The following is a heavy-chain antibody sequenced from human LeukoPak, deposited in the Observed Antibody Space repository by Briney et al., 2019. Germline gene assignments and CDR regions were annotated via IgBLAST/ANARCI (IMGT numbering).Heavy chain of an antibody. Sequence: KPSETLSLTCTVSGGSISSYYWSWIRQPPGKGLEWIGFIYYSGSTNYNPSLKSRVTISVDTSKNQFSLKLSSVTAADTAVYYCARLDDGSGYFYFDYWGQGTLVTVSS. CDR1: GGSISSYY. J-gene: IGHJ4*02. CDR3: ARLDDGSGYFYFDY. D-gene: IGHD3-22*01. CDR2: IYYSGST. V-gene: IGHV4-59*01.